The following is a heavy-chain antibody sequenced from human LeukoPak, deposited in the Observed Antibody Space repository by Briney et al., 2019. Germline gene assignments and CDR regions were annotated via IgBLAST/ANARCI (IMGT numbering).Heavy chain of an antibody. CDR1: GYTFTSYY. V-gene: IGHV1-46*01. CDR2: INPSGGST. CDR3: ARGRYYDSSPSHSFN. Sequence: ASVKVSCKASGYTFTSYYMHWVRQAPGQGLEWMGIINPSGGSTSYAQKFQGRVTMTTDTSTSTAYMELRSLRSDDTAVYYCARGRYYDSSPSHSFNWGQGTLVTVSS. D-gene: IGHD3-22*01. J-gene: IGHJ4*02.